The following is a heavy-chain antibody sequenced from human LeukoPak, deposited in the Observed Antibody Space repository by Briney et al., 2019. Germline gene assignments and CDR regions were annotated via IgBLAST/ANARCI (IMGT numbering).Heavy chain of an antibody. D-gene: IGHD3-22*01. CDR1: GGSISSRSYY. CDR2: IYYSGST. V-gene: IGHV4-31*03. CDR3: ARWVADYYDSSGLDY. J-gene: IGHJ4*02. Sequence: SETLSLTCTVSGGSISSRSYYWCWIRQHPGKGLEWIGYIYYSGSTYYNPSLKSRVTISVDTSKNQFSLKLSSVTAADTAVYYCARWVADYYDSSGLDYWGQGTLVTVSS.